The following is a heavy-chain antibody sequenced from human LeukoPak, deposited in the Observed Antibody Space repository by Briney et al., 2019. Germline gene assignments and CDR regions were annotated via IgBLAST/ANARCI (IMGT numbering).Heavy chain of an antibody. J-gene: IGHJ3*02. CDR1: GGSISSYY. V-gene: IGHV4-59*08. CDR2: IYYSGST. CDR3: ARRDGYCSSTSCYVGAFDI. Sequence: SETLSLTCTVSGGSISSYYWSWIRQPPGKGLEWIGYIYYSGSTNYNPSLKSRVTISVDTSKNQFSLKLSSVTAADTAVYYCARRDGYCSSTSCYVGAFDIRGQGTMVTVSS. D-gene: IGHD2-2*01.